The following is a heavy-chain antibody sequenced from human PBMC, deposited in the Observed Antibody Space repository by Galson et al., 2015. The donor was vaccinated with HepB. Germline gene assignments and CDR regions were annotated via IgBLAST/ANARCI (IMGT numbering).Heavy chain of an antibody. Sequence: SLRLSCAASGFTFSTYWMTWVRQAPGKGLEWVANIKQDGYEKYYVDSVKGRFTISRDNAKNSLFLQMNSLRAEDTAVYYCARPRVVALDYWRQGTLVTVYS. D-gene: IGHD2-15*01. CDR2: IKQDGYEK. V-gene: IGHV3-7*03. J-gene: IGHJ4*02. CDR1: GFTFSTYW. CDR3: ARPRVVALDY.